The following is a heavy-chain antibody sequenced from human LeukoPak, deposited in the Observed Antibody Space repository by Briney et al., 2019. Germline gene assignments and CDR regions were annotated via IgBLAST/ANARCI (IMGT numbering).Heavy chain of an antibody. CDR2: VSSNGGTT. J-gene: IGHJ4*02. CDR1: GFTFSSYA. V-gene: IGHV3-64*02. CDR3: AKVGSGWPGYYFDY. D-gene: IGHD6-19*01. Sequence: GGSLRLSCAASGFTFSSYAMHWVRLSPGKGLEYVSGVSSNGGTTSYADSVQGRFTISRDNSKNTLYLQMGSLRGEDMAVYYCAKVGSGWPGYYFDYWGQGTLVTVSS.